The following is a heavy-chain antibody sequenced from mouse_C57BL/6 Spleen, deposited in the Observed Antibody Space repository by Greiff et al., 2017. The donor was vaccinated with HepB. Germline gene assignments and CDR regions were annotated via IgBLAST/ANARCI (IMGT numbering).Heavy chain of an antibody. J-gene: IGHJ2*01. CDR2: INPNNGGT. Sequence: EVKLVESGPELVKPGASVKIPCKASGYTFTDYNMDWVKQSHGKSLEWIGDINPNNGGTIYNQKFKGKATLTVDKSSSTAYMELRSLTSEDTAVYYCARVYYSNLFDYWGQGTTLTVSS. CDR1: GYTFTDYN. V-gene: IGHV1-18*01. CDR3: ARVYYSNLFDY. D-gene: IGHD2-5*01.